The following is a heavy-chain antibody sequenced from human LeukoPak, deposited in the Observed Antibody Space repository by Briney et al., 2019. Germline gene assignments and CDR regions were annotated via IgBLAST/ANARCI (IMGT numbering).Heavy chain of an antibody. CDR3: ARAPGDYDSSGYYYSRYYYYGMDV. D-gene: IGHD3-22*01. CDR2: IYSGGST. V-gene: IGHV3-53*01. J-gene: IGHJ6*02. Sequence: GGSLRLSCAASGFTVSSNYMSWVRQAPGKGLEWASVIYSGGSTYYADSVKGRFTISRDNSKNTLYLQMNSLRAEDTAVYYCARAPGDYDSSGYYYSRYYYYGMDVWGQGTTVTVSS. CDR1: GFTVSSNY.